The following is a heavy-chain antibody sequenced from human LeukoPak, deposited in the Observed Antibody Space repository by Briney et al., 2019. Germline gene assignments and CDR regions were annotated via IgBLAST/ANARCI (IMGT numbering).Heavy chain of an antibody. V-gene: IGHV3-30*18. D-gene: IGHD6-19*01. Sequence: GGSLRLSCAASGFTFSSYGMHWVRQAPGKGLEWVAVISYDGSNKYYADSVKGRFTISRDNSKNTLYLQMNSLRAEDTAVYYCAKDSPGIAVASTFDYWGQGTLVTVSS. CDR2: ISYDGSNK. CDR1: GFTFSSYG. CDR3: AKDSPGIAVASTFDY. J-gene: IGHJ4*02.